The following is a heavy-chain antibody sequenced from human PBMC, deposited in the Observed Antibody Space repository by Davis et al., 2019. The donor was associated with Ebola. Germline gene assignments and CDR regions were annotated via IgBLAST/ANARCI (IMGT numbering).Heavy chain of an antibody. D-gene: IGHD3-22*01. V-gene: IGHV4-31*03. J-gene: IGHJ4*02. CDR2: IYYSGST. CDR1: GGSISSGGYY. Sequence: PSKPLSLTCPLSGGSISSGGYYWSWLRQHPGTGLEWFGYIYYSGSTYYNPSLKSRVTISVDPSKNQFSLKLSSVTAADTAVYYCARAHYYDSSGYYSERDYWGQGTLVTVSS. CDR3: ARAHYYDSSGYYSERDY.